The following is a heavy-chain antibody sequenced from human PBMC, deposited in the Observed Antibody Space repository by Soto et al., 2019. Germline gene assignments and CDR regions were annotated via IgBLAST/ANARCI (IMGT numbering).Heavy chain of an antibody. D-gene: IGHD3-22*01. V-gene: IGHV4-59*08. CDR1: GGSIRSDY. Sequence: SETLSLTCSVSGGSIRSDYWSWIRQPPGKRLEWIGYIYYRGTTSYNPSLQSRVTISVDPSKRDFSLRLSSVTAADTAVYYCARRIWLLRRDVHDIWGQGTMVTVSS. CDR2: IYYRGTT. J-gene: IGHJ3*02. CDR3: ARRIWLLRRDVHDI.